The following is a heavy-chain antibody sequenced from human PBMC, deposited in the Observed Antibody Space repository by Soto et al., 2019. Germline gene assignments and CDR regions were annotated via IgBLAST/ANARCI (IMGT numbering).Heavy chain of an antibody. Sequence: LRLSCAASGFTFSSYAMSWVRQAPGKGLEWVSAISGSGGSTYYADSVKGRFTISRDNSKNTLYLQMNSLRAEDTAVYYCAKELRFLTGYGMDVWGQGTTVTVSS. CDR1: GFTFSSYA. V-gene: IGHV3-23*01. J-gene: IGHJ6*02. D-gene: IGHD3-3*01. CDR3: AKELRFLTGYGMDV. CDR2: ISGSGGST.